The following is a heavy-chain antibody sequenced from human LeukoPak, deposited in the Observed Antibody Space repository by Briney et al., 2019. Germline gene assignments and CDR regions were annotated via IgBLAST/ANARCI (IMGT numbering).Heavy chain of an antibody. J-gene: IGHJ4*02. CDR2: IRYDGSDK. D-gene: IGHD3-10*01. CDR1: GFTFSSYS. CDR3: AKDRFGAVFGLDY. V-gene: IGHV3-30*02. Sequence: GGSLRLSCAASGFTFSSYSMNWVRQAPGKGLEWVAFIRYDGSDKYYADSVKGRFTISRDKSKNTLWLQMNSLRTEDTAVYFCAKDRFGAVFGLDYWGQGTLVTVSS.